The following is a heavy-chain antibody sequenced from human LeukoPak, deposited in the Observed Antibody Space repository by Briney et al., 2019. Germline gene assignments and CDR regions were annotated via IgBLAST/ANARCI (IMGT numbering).Heavy chain of an antibody. CDR2: IDPSDSYT. CDR3: ASAVYTGYYYYGMDV. D-gene: IGHD2-2*02. V-gene: IGHV5-10-1*01. Sequence: GESLRISCKGSGYSFTSYWISWVRQMPGKGLEWMGRIDPSDSYTNYSPSFQGHVTISADKSISTACLQWSSLKASDTAMYYCASAVYTGYYYYGMDVWGQGTTVTVSS. J-gene: IGHJ6*02. CDR1: GYSFTSYW.